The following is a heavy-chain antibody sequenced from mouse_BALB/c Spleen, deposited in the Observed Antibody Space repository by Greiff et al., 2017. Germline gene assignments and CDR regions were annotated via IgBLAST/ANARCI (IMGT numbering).Heavy chain of an antibody. V-gene: IGHV1-55*01. CDR3: AVTRKGAWFAY. D-gene: IGHD4-1*01. CDR1: GYNFTSYW. J-gene: IGHJ3*01. Sequence: QVQLQQPGAELVKPGTSVKLSCKASGYNFTSYWINWVKLRPGQGLEWIGDIYPGSGSTNYNEKFKSKATLTVDTSSSTAYMQLSSLASEDSALYYCAVTRKGAWFAYWGQGTLVTVSA. CDR2: IYPGSGST.